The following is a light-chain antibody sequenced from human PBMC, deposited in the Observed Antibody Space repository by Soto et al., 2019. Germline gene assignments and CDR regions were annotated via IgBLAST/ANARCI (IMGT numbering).Light chain of an antibody. Sequence: QSVLTQPSSASGTPGQTVTISCSGTSSNIGTNTVNWYRQVPGTAPKLLIFNDNVRPSGVPGRFSGSRSGTSASLAICGLQSEDEADYYCAAWDGSLNVVLLGGGTKLTVL. CDR1: SSNIGTNT. J-gene: IGLJ2*01. CDR2: NDN. CDR3: AAWDGSLNVVL. V-gene: IGLV1-44*01.